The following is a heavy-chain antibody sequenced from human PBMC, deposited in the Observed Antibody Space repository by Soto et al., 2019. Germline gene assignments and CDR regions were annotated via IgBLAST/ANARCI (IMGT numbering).Heavy chain of an antibody. CDR2: ISGGGGGT. CDR1: GFTFGSYG. J-gene: IGHJ4*02. V-gene: IGHV3-23*01. CDR3: AKDNGIGVSDTYHAFDY. Sequence: EIQLLESGGGLVQRGGSLRLSCAASGFTFGSYGMSWVRQAPGKGLEWVSAISGGGGGTYYGDSVRGRFTISRDNSKNTLYLQMSSVRAEDTAVYYCAKDNGIGVSDTYHAFDYWGQGTLVTVSS. D-gene: IGHD6-19*01.